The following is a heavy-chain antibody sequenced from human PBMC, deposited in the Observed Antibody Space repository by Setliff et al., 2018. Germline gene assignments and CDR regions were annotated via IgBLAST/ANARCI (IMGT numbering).Heavy chain of an antibody. CDR3: ARDRSDSNNWYNFQH. CDR1: GFTFSSYA. J-gene: IGHJ1*01. Sequence: PGGSLRLSCAASGFTFSSYAMSWVRQAPGKGLEWISGISGSGGSTYYADSVKGRFTISRDNSKNTLYLQMNSLRAEDTAIYYCARDRSDSNNWYNFQHWGRGTLFTVSS. D-gene: IGHD6-13*01. CDR2: ISGSGGST. V-gene: IGHV3-23*01.